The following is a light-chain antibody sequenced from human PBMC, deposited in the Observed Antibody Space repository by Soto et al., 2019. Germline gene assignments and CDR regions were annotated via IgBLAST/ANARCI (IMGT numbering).Light chain of an antibody. CDR3: QQSSNWPRIT. V-gene: IGKV3-11*01. CDR1: QSVSSY. CDR2: DAS. J-gene: IGKJ5*01. Sequence: EIVLTQSPATLSLSPGERATLSCRASQSVSSYLAWYQQKPGQAPRLLIYDASNRATGIPARFSGSGSGTDFTLTISSLEPEDFAVYYCQQSSNWPRITVGQGTRLEIK.